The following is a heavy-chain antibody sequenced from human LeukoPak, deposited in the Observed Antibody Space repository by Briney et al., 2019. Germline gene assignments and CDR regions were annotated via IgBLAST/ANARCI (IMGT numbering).Heavy chain of an antibody. CDR3: ARDKAAAGLYFDY. V-gene: IGHV3-20*04. Sequence: PGGSLRLSCAASGYTFDDYGMSWVRHAQGKGLEWVSGINWNGGSTGYADSVKGRFTISRDNAKNSLYLQMNSLRAEDTALYYCARDKAAAGLYFDYWGQGTLVTVSS. J-gene: IGHJ4*02. D-gene: IGHD6-13*01. CDR1: GYTFDDYG. CDR2: INWNGGST.